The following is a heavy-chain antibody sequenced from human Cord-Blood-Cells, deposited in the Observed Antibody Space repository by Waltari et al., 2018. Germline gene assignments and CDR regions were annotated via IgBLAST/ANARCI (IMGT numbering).Heavy chain of an antibody. J-gene: IGHJ2*01. CDR2: FDPEDGET. CDR1: GYPLTDLS. CDR3: ATGSIAAVNWYFDL. D-gene: IGHD6-13*01. Sequence: QVQLVQSGAEVKKPGASVKLSCKVSGYPLTDLSMHWVRQAPGKGLEWMGGFDPEDGETIYAQKFQGRVTMTEDTSTDTAYMELSSLRSEDTAVYYCATGSIAAVNWYFDLWGRGTLVTVSS. V-gene: IGHV1-24*01.